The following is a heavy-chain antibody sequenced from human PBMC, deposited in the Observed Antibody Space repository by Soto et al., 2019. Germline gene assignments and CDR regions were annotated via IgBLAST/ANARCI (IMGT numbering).Heavy chain of an antibody. Sequence: SETLSLTCSVSGASIRSTDYYWGWIRQPPGEGLEWIGSIYYSGRTNYNPSLNSRVTISLDTSKNQFSLKLSSVTAADTAVYYCARQEGYTAGCQGYWGQGTLVTVS. V-gene: IGHV4-39*01. CDR1: GASIRSTDYY. D-gene: IGHD5-18*01. CDR3: ARQEGYTAGCQGY. CDR2: IYYSGRT. J-gene: IGHJ4*02.